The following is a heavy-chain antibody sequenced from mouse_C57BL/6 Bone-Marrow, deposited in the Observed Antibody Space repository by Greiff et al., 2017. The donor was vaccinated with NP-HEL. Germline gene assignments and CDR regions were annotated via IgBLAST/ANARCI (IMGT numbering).Heavy chain of an antibody. CDR2: INPYNGGT. D-gene: IGHD1-1*01. CDR1: GYTFTDYY. Sequence: VHVKQSGPVLVKPGASVKMSCKASGYTFTDYYMNWVKQSHGKSLEWIGVINPYNGGTSYNQKFKGKATLTVDKSSSTAYMELNSLTSEDSAVYYCAPYYYGSSLDYWGQGTTLTVSS. CDR3: APYYYGSSLDY. J-gene: IGHJ2*01. V-gene: IGHV1-19*01.